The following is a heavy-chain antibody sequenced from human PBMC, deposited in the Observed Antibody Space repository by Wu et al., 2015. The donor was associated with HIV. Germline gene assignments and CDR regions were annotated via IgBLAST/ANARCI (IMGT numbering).Heavy chain of an antibody. Sequence: QVQLVQSGAEVKNPGSSVKVSCKASGGTFSNYAINWVRQAPGQGLEWMGGIITMFEEANYAQKFQGRVAITTDASTSTVYMEVRSLRAEDTAIYYCATGNNYLPSYFDFWGQGTLVTVSS. D-gene: IGHD2/OR15-2a*01. J-gene: IGHJ4*02. CDR3: ATGNNYLPSYFDF. V-gene: IGHV1-69*05. CDR2: IITMFEEA. CDR1: GGTFSNYA.